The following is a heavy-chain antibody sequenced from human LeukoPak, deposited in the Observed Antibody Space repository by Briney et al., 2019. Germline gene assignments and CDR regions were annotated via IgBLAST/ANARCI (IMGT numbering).Heavy chain of an antibody. V-gene: IGHV3-30*02. J-gene: IGHJ4*02. CDR2: IRYDGSKK. Sequence: GGSLRLSCAASGFSFSSFGMHWVRQAPGKGLDWVAFIRYDGSKKYYADSVKGRFTISRDNSKSTLYLQMNSLRAEDTAVYSCAKDLLGVAAGNYWGQGTLVTVSS. D-gene: IGHD6-13*01. CDR1: GFSFSSFG. CDR3: AKDLLGVAAGNY.